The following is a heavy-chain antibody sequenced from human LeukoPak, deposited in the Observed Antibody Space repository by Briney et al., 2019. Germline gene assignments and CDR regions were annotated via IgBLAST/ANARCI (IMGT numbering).Heavy chain of an antibody. CDR1: GVTVSNNY. V-gene: IGHV3-66*01. CDR2: IYSGGST. Sequence: GGSLRLSCAASGVTVSNNYMNWVRQAPGKGLEWASLIYSGGSTYYADSVKGRFTISRDNSKNTLYLQMNSLRAEDTAVYYCARFRLGYCSGGSCYENYFDYWGQGTLVTVSS. D-gene: IGHD2-15*01. CDR3: ARFRLGYCSGGSCYENYFDY. J-gene: IGHJ4*02.